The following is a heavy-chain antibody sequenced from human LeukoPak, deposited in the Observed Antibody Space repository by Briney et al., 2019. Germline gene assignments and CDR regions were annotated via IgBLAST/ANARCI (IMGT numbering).Heavy chain of an antibody. D-gene: IGHD3-9*01. J-gene: IGHJ4*02. CDR1: SFTFTSHS. V-gene: IGHV3-64*01. Sequence: SGRCLRLSCPPSSFTFTSHSIHSVSQAPGKGLEYLLSISSNGGSTYYANSVKGRFTISRDNSKNTLYLQMGSLRAEDMAVYYCARGGPWYDILTGYYDYWGQGTLVTVSS. CDR3: ARGGPWYDILTGYYDY. CDR2: ISSNGGST.